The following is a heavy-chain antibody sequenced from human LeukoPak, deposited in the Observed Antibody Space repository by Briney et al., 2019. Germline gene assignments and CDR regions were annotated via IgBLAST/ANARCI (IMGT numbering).Heavy chain of an antibody. D-gene: IGHD6-13*01. V-gene: IGHV4-39*01. Sequence: SETLSLTCTVSGGSISSSSYYWGWIPQPPGKGLEWIGSIYYSGSTYYNPSLKSRVTISVDTSKNQFSLKLSSVTAADTAVYYCARGIAAAGNRRWDDYWGQGTLVTVSS. CDR2: IYYSGST. CDR1: GGSISSSSYY. CDR3: ARGIAAAGNRRWDDY. J-gene: IGHJ4*02.